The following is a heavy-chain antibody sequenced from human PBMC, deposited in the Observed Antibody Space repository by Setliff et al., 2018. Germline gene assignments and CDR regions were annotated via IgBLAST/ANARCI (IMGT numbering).Heavy chain of an antibody. V-gene: IGHV5-51*01. CDR3: ARQDPAQYYFDY. CDR2: IYPGDSDT. Sequence: PGESLKISCTGSGYSFTSYWIGWVRQMPGKGLEWMGIIYPGDSDTRYSPSFQGQVTISADKSISTGYLQRSRLKASDTAMYYCARQDPAQYYFDYWGQGTLVTVSS. CDR1: GYSFTSYW. J-gene: IGHJ4*02.